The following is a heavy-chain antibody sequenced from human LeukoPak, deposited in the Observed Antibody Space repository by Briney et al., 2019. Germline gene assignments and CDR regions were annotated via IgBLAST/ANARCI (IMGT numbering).Heavy chain of an antibody. CDR2: IIPIFGTA. CDR1: GGTFSSYA. CDR3: ASSSYFDWLGAFDI. Sequence: GSSVKVSCKASGGTFSSYAISWVRQAPGQGLEWMGGIIPIFGTANYAQKFQGRVTITADESTSTAYMELSSLRSEDTAVYYCASSSYFDWLGAFDIWGQGTMVSVSS. J-gene: IGHJ3*02. V-gene: IGHV1-69*01. D-gene: IGHD3-9*01.